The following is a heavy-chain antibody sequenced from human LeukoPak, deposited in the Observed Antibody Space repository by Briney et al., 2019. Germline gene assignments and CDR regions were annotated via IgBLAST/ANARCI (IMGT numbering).Heavy chain of an antibody. CDR1: GGTFSSYD. CDR2: MNPNSGNT. D-gene: IGHD6-6*01. CDR3: ARAKQLGHFDY. V-gene: IGHV1-8*03. J-gene: IGHJ4*02. Sequence: ASVKVSCKASGGTFSSYDINWVRQATGQGLEWMGWMNPNSGNTGYAQKFQGRVTITRNTSISTAYMELSSLRSEDTAVYYCARAKQLGHFDYWGQGTLVTVSS.